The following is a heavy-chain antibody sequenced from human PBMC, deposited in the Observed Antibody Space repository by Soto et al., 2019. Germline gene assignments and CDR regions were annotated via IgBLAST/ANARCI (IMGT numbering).Heavy chain of an antibody. CDR3: ARLYGSGSYSTWFDP. J-gene: IGHJ5*02. D-gene: IGHD3-10*01. Sequence: PSETLSLTCTVSGGSISSYCWSWIRQPPGKGLEWIGYIYYSGSTNYNPSLKSRVTISVDTSKNQFSLKLSSVTAADTAVYYCARLYGSGSYSTWFDPWGQGTLVTVYS. V-gene: IGHV4-59*01. CDR2: IYYSGST. CDR1: GGSISSYC.